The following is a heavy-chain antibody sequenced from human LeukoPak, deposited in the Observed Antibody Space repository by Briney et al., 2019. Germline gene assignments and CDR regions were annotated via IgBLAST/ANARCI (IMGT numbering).Heavy chain of an antibody. D-gene: IGHD2-8*01. J-gene: IGHJ4*02. CDR3: AKVPAMYARYSGTFDY. V-gene: IGHV3-23*01. Sequence: TGGSLRLSCAASGFTFSSYAMSWVRQAPGKGLEWVSAISGSGGSTYYADSVKGRFTISRDNSKNTLYLQMNSLRAEDTAVYYCAKVPAMYARYSGTFDYWGQGTLVTVSS. CDR2: ISGSGGST. CDR1: GFTFSSYA.